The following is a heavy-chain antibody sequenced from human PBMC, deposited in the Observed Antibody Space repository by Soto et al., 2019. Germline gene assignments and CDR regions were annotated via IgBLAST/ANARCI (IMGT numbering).Heavy chain of an antibody. Sequence: NPGGSLRLSCASSGFTLIDHYMSWIRQAPGKGLEWIGYSSNSGSFTRYADSVKGRFSISRDNAKNSLYLQISSLRGDDTAIYYCVRSGDNYNLLDYWGQGTPVTVSS. CDR1: GFTLIDHY. D-gene: IGHD1-1*01. CDR3: VRSGDNYNLLDY. CDR2: SSNSGSFT. J-gene: IGHJ4*02. V-gene: IGHV3-11*06.